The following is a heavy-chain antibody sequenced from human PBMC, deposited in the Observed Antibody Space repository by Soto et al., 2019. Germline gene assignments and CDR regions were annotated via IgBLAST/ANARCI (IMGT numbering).Heavy chain of an antibody. CDR2: ISSSSSYI. J-gene: IGHJ4*02. CDR1: GFTFSSYS. D-gene: IGHD3-22*01. CDR3: ARGTYYYDSSGSYAY. V-gene: IGHV3-21*01. Sequence: EVQLVESGGGLVKPGGSLRLSCTASGFTFSSYSMNWVRQAPGKGLEWVSSISSSSSYIHYADSVKGRFTISRDNAKNALYLQMNSLRAEDTAVYYCARGTYYYDSSGSYAYWGQGTLVTVSS.